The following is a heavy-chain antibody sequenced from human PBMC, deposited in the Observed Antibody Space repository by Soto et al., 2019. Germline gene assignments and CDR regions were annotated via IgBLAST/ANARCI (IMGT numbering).Heavy chain of an antibody. CDR2: IYHSGST. Sequence: SETLSLTCAVYGGSFSGYYWSWIRQPPGKGLEWIGYIYHSGSTNYNPSLKSRVTISEDTSKNQFSLKLSSVTAAGTAVYYCARHRRTTVAKFYFDNWGQGALVTVSS. D-gene: IGHD4-4*01. CDR3: ARHRRTTVAKFYFDN. CDR1: GGSFSGYY. J-gene: IGHJ4*02. V-gene: IGHV4-59*01.